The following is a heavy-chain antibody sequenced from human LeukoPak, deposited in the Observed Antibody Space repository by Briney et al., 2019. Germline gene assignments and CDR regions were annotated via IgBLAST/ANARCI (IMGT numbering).Heavy chain of an antibody. V-gene: IGHV3-30*18. CDR1: GFTFSSYG. CDR2: ISYDGSNK. Sequence: GRSLRLSCAASGFTFSSYGMHWVRQAPGKGLEWVAVISYDGSNKHYADSVKGRFTISRDNSKNTLYLQMNSLRAEDTAVYYCAKDGIGRDIVATIRAADYWGQGTLVTVSS. D-gene: IGHD5-12*01. J-gene: IGHJ4*02. CDR3: AKDGIGRDIVATIRAADY.